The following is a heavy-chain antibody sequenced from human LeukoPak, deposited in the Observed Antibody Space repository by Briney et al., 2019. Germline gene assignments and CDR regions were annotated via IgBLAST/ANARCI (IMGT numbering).Heavy chain of an antibody. J-gene: IGHJ4*02. Sequence: GGSLRLSCAASGFTFSSYAMSWVRQAPGKGPQWVSAISGSGGTTYYADSVKGRFAISRDNSKNTLYLQMNSLRAEDTAVYYCANLDSSGYWRDYWGQGTLVTVSS. D-gene: IGHD3-22*01. V-gene: IGHV3-23*01. CDR3: ANLDSSGYWRDY. CDR1: GFTFSSYA. CDR2: ISGSGGTT.